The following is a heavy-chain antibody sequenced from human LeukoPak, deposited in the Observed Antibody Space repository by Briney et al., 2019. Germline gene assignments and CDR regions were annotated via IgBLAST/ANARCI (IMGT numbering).Heavy chain of an antibody. J-gene: IGHJ3*02. CDR2: IYYSGST. V-gene: IGHV4-61*01. CDR3: ARADRESGNAFDI. CDR1: GGSVSSGSYY. D-gene: IGHD6-25*01. Sequence: SETLSLTCTVSGGSVSSGSYYWSWIRQPPGKGLEWIGYIYYSGSTNYNPSLKSRVTISVDTSKNQFSLKLSSVTAADTAVYYCARADRESGNAFDIWGQGTMVTVSS.